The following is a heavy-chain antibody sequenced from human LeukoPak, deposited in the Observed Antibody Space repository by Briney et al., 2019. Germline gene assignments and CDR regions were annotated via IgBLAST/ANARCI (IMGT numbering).Heavy chain of an antibody. V-gene: IGHV4-39*01. CDR1: GGSIISSDYH. CDR3: ARHCCSGPAKRVFDI. CDR2: ISYSGNT. Sequence: SETLSLTCTVSGGSIISSDYHWGWVRQPPGKGLEWIGTISYSGNTDYIPSLRSRVTISVDTSNNQFSLRLGSVTAADTAVYHCARHCCSGPAKRVFDIWGQGTMVTVSS. J-gene: IGHJ3*02. D-gene: IGHD2-15*01.